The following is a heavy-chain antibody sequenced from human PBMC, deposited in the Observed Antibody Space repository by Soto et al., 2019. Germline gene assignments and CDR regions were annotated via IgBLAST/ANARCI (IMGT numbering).Heavy chain of an antibody. J-gene: IGHJ4*02. V-gene: IGHV4-34*01. CDR1: GESFSGYC. CDR3: AREDRDSGGHSRGFSY. Sequence: SLTCAVYGESFSGYCWTWIRQSPGKGLVWIGEIDHRERTNSNPSLRSRVIMSVDTSKNQFSLKLTSVTAADTAVYYCAREDRDSGGHSRGFSYWGQGTLVTVSS. D-gene: IGHD3-22*01. CDR2: IDHRERT.